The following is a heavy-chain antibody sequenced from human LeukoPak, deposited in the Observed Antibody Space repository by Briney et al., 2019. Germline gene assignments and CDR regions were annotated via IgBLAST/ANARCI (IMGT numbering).Heavy chain of an antibody. D-gene: IGHD2-2*01. J-gene: IGHJ6*02. CDR3: AREDIVVVPAAYYYYYGMDV. CDR1: GFTFSGYW. Sequence: GGSLRLSCAASGFTFSGYWMSWVRQAPGKGLEWVANIKQDGSEKYYVDSVKGRFTISRDNAKNPLYLQMNSLRAEDTAVYYCAREDIVVVPAAYYYYYGMDVWGQGTTVTVSS. V-gene: IGHV3-7*01. CDR2: IKQDGSEK.